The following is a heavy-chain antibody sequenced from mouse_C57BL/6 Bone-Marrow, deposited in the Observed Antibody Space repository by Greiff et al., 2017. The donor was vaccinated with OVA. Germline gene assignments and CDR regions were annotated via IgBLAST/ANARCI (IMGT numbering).Heavy chain of an antibody. CDR2: INPNYGTT. J-gene: IGHJ1*03. D-gene: IGHD1-1*01. V-gene: IGHV1-39*01. CDR1: GYSFTDYN. CDR3: ASPPMTTAISYRGWYFDV. Sequence: VQLQQSGPELVKPGASVKISCKASGYSFTDYNMNWVKQSNGKSLEWIGVINPNYGTTSYNQKFKGKATLTVDQSSSTAYMQLNRLTSEDSAVYYCASPPMTTAISYRGWYFDVWGTGTTVTVSS.